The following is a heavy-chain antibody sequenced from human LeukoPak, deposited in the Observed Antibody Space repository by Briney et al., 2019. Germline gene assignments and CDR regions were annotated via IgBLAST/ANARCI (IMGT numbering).Heavy chain of an antibody. Sequence: GGSLRVSCAASGFTFTNSWMAWVRQAPGKGLEWVANIKQDGSTKHYADSLKGRFTISRDNPKNSLYLQMNNLRADDTAVYYCTRDTDGSLDYWGQGIMGTVAS. CDR3: TRDTDGSLDY. V-gene: IGHV3-7*01. CDR1: GFTFTNSW. D-gene: IGHD1-26*01. J-gene: IGHJ4*02. CDR2: IKQDGSTK.